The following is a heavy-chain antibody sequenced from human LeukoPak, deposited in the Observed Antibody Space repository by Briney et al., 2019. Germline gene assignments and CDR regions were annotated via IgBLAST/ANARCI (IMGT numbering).Heavy chain of an antibody. D-gene: IGHD6-19*01. J-gene: IGHJ5*02. CDR2: INPNSGGT. CDR1: GYTFTGYY. Sequence: GASVKVSCKASGYTFTGYYMHWVRQAPGQGLEWMGRINPNSGGTNYAQKFQGRVTMTRDTSISTAYMELSRLRSDDTAVYYCARTMVWQWLDTGTINWFGPWGQGTLVTVSS. CDR3: ARTMVWQWLDTGTINWFGP. V-gene: IGHV1-2*06.